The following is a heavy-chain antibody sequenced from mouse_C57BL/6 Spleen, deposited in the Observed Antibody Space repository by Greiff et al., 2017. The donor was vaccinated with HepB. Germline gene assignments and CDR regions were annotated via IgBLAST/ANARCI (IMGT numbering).Heavy chain of an antibody. D-gene: IGHD1-1*01. J-gene: IGHJ3*01. CDR2: IDPETGGT. V-gene: IGHV1-15*01. Sequence: VQLKESGAELVRPGASVTLSCKASGYTFTDYEMHWVKQTPVHGLEWIGAIDPETGGTAYNQKFKGKAILTADKSSSTAYMELRSLTSEDSAVYYCTREEYYYGSSYRFAYWGQGTLVTVSA. CDR1: GYTFTDYE. CDR3: TREEYYYGSSYRFAY.